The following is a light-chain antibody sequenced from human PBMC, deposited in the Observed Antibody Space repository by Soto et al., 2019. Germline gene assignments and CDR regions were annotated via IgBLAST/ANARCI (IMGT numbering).Light chain of an antibody. Sequence: EIVLAQSPGTLSLSPGEEATLSCRASQSVSSRFLAWYHQRPGQAPRLLIYGASRRATGIPDRFSGSGSGTDFTLTISRLEPEDFAVYYCQQYDRSWTFGQGTKVDIK. CDR1: QSVSSRF. V-gene: IGKV3-20*01. J-gene: IGKJ1*01. CDR3: QQYDRSWT. CDR2: GAS.